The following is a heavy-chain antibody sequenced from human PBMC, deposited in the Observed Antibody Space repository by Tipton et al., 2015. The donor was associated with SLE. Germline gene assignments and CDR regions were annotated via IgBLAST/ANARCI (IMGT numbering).Heavy chain of an antibody. D-gene: IGHD2-15*01. CDR3: ARGDDIATDHFDY. Sequence: LSLTCTVSGGSISSSNYYWGWVRQPPGKGMEWIGNIDYSGSTKYNPSLKSRVTILVDTSKNQFSLKLTSVTAADTAVYYCARGDDIATDHFDYWGQGSLVTVSS. V-gene: IGHV4-39*07. J-gene: IGHJ4*02. CDR2: IDYSGST. CDR1: GGSISSSNYY.